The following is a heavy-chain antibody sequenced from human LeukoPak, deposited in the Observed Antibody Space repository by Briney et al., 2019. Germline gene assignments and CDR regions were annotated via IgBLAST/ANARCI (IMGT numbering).Heavy chain of an antibody. Sequence: AETLSLTCTVSGGSISSYYWSWIRQPAGNGLELIGRIYTSGSTNYNPSLKSRVTMSADTSKNQYSLNLSSVTAADTAVYYCAKEKYYYDSSGYYYAPFDYWGQGTLVTVS. V-gene: IGHV4-4*07. CDR2: IYTSGST. J-gene: IGHJ4*02. D-gene: IGHD3-22*01. CDR3: AKEKYYYDSSGYYYAPFDY. CDR1: GGSISSYY.